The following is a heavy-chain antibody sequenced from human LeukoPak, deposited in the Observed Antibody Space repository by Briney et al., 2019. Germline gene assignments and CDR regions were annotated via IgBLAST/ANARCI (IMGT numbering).Heavy chain of an antibody. CDR2: IYYSGST. CDR1: GGSISSYY. CDR3: ARGGGRGSVVSQDFDY. J-gene: IGHJ4*02. Sequence: TSETLSLTCTVSGGSISSYYWSWIRQPPGKGLEWIGYIYYSGSTNYNPSLKSRVTISVDTSKNQFSLKLSSVTAADTAVYYCARGGGRGSVVSQDFDYWGQGTLVTVSS. V-gene: IGHV4-59*01. D-gene: IGHD2-21*01.